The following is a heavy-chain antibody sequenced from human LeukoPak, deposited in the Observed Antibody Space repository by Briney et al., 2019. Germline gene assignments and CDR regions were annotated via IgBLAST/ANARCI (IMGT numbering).Heavy chain of an antibody. CDR1: GGSLSSYY. D-gene: IGHD3-22*01. V-gene: IGHV4-59*01. CDR3: ARGPYYYDSSGD. J-gene: IGHJ4*02. Sequence: SETLSLTCTVSGGSLSSYYWSWIRPPPGKGLEWIGYIYYSGSTNYNPSLKSRVTISVDTSKNQFSLKLSSVTAADTAVYYCARGPYYYDSSGDWGQGTLVTVSS. CDR2: IYYSGST.